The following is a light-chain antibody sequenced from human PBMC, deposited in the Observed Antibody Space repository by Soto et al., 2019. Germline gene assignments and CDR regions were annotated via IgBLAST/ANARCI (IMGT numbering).Light chain of an antibody. V-gene: IGKV1-27*01. Sequence: DVQMTQSPSSLSAFVGDRVTITCRASQGIAPYLAWFQQKPGKVPKLLINATSTLQSGVPSRFSGSGSGTDFTLTISSLPPEDNGTYYCQKYNSAPLTFGGGTMVEIK. CDR2: ATS. J-gene: IGKJ4*01. CDR3: QKYNSAPLT. CDR1: QGIAPY.